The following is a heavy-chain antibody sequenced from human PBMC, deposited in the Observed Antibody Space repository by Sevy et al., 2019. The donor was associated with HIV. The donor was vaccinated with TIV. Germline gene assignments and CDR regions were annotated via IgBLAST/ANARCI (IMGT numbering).Heavy chain of an antibody. D-gene: IGHD3-3*01. J-gene: IGHJ5*02. CDR2: IYWDDDK. CDR1: GFSLSTSGVG. V-gene: IGHV2-5*02. CDR3: AHARIFGVVTNRYNWFDP. Sequence: SGPTLVNPTQTLTLTCTFSGFSLSTSGVGVGWIRQPPGKALEWLALIYWDDDKRYSPSLKGRLTITKDTSKNQVVLTMTNMDPVDTATYYCAHARIFGVVTNRYNWFDPWGQGTLVTVSS.